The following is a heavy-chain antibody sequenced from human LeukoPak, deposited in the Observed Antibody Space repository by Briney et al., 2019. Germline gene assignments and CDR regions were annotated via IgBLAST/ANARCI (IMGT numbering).Heavy chain of an antibody. V-gene: IGHV4-61*01. J-gene: IGHJ5*02. CDR2: IYYSGST. CDR1: GGSISSNNYY. D-gene: IGHD6-13*01. Sequence: SQTLSLTCTVSGGSISSNNYYWGWIRQPPGKGLEWIGYIYYSGSTNYNPSLKSRVTISVDTSKNQFSLKLSSVTAADTAVYYCARETSSSWYDVGNWFDPWGQGTLVTVSS. CDR3: ARETSSSWYDVGNWFDP.